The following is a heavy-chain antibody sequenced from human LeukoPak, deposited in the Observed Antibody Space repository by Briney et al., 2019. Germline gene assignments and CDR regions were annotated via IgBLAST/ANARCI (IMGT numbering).Heavy chain of an antibody. V-gene: IGHV1-18*01. Sequence: ASVKVSCKASGYTFTSYGISGVRQAPGQGLEWMGWISAYNGNTNYAQKLQGRVTMTTDTSTSTAYMELRSLRSDDTAVYYCARDRRLGITGTTYYGMDVWGQGTTVTVSS. CDR3: ARDRRLGITGTTYYGMDV. J-gene: IGHJ6*02. CDR1: GYTFTSYG. D-gene: IGHD1-7*01. CDR2: ISAYNGNT.